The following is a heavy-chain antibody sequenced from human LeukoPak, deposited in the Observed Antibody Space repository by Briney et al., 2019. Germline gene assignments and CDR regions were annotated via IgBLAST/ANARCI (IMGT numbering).Heavy chain of an antibody. CDR3: ARGGDIVVVAAATGAFDI. CDR2: IYYSGST. D-gene: IGHD2-15*01. J-gene: IGHJ3*02. Sequence: PSETLSLTCTVSGGSISSSSYYWGWIRQPPGKGLEWIGSIYYSGSTYYNPSLKSRVTISVDTSKNQFSLKLSSVTAADTAVYYCARGGDIVVVAAATGAFDIWGQGTMVTVSS. V-gene: IGHV4-39*07. CDR1: GGSISSSSYY.